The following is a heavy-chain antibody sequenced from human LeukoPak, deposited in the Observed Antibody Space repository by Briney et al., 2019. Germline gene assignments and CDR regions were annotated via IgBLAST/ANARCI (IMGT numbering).Heavy chain of an antibody. D-gene: IGHD3-16*01. CDR2: IYYSGST. CDR3: ATRSDGAFDI. Sequence: PSETLPLTCTVSGGSISSYYWSWIRQPPGKGLEWIGYIYYSGSTNYNPSLKSRVTISVDTSKNQFSLKLSSVTAADTAVYYCATRSDGAFDIWGQGTMVTVSS. J-gene: IGHJ3*02. V-gene: IGHV4-59*01. CDR1: GGSISSYY.